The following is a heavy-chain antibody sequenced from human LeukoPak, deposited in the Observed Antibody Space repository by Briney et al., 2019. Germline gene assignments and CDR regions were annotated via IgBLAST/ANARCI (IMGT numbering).Heavy chain of an antibody. V-gene: IGHV4-34*01. CDR2: INQSGAT. J-gene: IGHJ3*01. Sequence: SETLSLACSVSDGSINSYYWSWIRQPPGKGLEWIGEINQSGATNYNPSLKSRVTISRDTPKNQFSLRLSSVTAADTAVYYCARSRLVGTTVIVVARGAFDLWGQGNVVTVSS. CDR1: DGSINSYY. CDR3: ARSRLVGTTVIVVARGAFDL. D-gene: IGHD3-22*01.